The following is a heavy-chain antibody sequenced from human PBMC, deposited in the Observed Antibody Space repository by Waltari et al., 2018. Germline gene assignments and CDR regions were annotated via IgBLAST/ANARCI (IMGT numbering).Heavy chain of an antibody. J-gene: IGHJ4*02. Sequence: QVQLQESGPGLVKPSETLSLTCAVSGYSINSGYHWGWIRQPPGKGLEWLASIFHSGAASYNPSLKSRLTISIDRSKNQFSLKLSSVTAADTAVYYCARDLGSGGNSDYWGQGTPVTVFS. D-gene: IGHD2-21*02. V-gene: IGHV4-38-2*02. CDR2: IFHSGAA. CDR1: GYSINSGYH. CDR3: ARDLGSGGNSDY.